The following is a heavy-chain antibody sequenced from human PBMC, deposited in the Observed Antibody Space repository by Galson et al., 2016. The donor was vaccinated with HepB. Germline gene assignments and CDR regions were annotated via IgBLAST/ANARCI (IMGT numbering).Heavy chain of an antibody. CDR2: IGYISGTI. CDR3: VKDIDGDPEHYFYGLDV. V-gene: IGHV3-9*01. D-gene: IGHD4-17*01. J-gene: IGHJ6*02. Sequence: SLRLSCAASGFTFGDYAMHWVRQIPGKGLEWLATIGYISGTIFYADSVKGRFTISRDNAKNSLYLQMNSLRPDDTAWYICVKDIDGDPEHYFYGLDVWGQGTTVTVPS. CDR1: GFTFGDYA.